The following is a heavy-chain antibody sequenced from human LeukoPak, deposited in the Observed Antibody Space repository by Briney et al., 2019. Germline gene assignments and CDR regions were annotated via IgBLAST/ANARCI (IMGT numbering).Heavy chain of an antibody. CDR1: GGSISSYY. V-gene: IGHV4-59*01. D-gene: IGHD6-19*01. CDR2: IYYSGST. J-gene: IGHJ6*03. CDR3: ARRGGGSGWPTYYYYMDV. Sequence: SETLSLTCTVSGGSISSYYWSWIRQPPGKGLEWIGYIYYSGSTNYNPSLKSRVTISVDTSKNQFSLKLSSVTAADTAVYYCARRGGGSGWPTYYYYMDVWGKGTTVTVSS.